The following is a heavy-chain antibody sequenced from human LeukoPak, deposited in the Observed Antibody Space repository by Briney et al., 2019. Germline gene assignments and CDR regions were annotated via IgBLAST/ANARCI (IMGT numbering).Heavy chain of an antibody. CDR2: INPNSGGT. V-gene: IGHV1-2*06. J-gene: IGHJ4*02. CDR3: ARGYYDSSGYYYNDY. Sequence: ASVKVSCKASGYTFTGYYMHWVRQAPGQGLEWMGRINPNSGGTTYAQKFQGRVTMTRDTSISTAYMELSRLRPDDTAVYYCARGYYDSSGYYYNDYWGQGTLVTVSS. D-gene: IGHD3-22*01. CDR1: GYTFTGYY.